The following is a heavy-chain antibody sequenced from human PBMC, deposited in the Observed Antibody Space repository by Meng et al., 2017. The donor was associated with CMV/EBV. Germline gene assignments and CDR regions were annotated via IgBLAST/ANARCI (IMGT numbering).Heavy chain of an antibody. Sequence: SDTLSLTCTVSGGSISSISYYWCWIRQPPGKGLEWICSIYYSGSTYYNPSLKSRVTTSVDTSKHQFSLKLSSVTAADTAVYYCASRPGYCSSTSCYRRSHFDYWGQGTLVTVSS. V-gene: IGHV4-39*07. J-gene: IGHJ4*02. CDR2: IYYSGST. CDR3: ASRPGYCSSTSCYRRSHFDY. D-gene: IGHD2-2*01. CDR1: GGSISSISYY.